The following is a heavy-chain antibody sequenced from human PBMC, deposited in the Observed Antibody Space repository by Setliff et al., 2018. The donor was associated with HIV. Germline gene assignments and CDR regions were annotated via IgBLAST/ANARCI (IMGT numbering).Heavy chain of an antibody. Sequence: ASETLSLTCTVSGGPISSGAYYWSWIRQPAGKGLEWIGRFYTSGGTKYNPSLKSRITISVDTSKKQFSLKLTAVTAADTAVYYCARGRVEAGRPPGETGLSYYYHGMDVWGQGTTVTVSS. CDR3: ARGRVEAGRPPGETGLSYYYHGMDV. V-gene: IGHV4-61*02. CDR2: FYTSGGT. CDR1: GGPISSGAYY. D-gene: IGHD6-6*01. J-gene: IGHJ6*02.